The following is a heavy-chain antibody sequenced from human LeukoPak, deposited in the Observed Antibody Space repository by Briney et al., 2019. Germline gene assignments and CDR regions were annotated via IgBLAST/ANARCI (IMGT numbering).Heavy chain of an antibody. CDR2: ISSSSSTI. J-gene: IGHJ5*02. CDR3: ARDAAAGLFDP. CDR1: GFTFSSYS. D-gene: IGHD6-13*01. Sequence: GGSLRLSCAASGFTFSSYSMNWVRQAPGKGLEWVSYISSSSSTIYYADSVKGRFTISRDNAKNSLYLQMNSLRAEDTAVYYCARDAAAGLFDPWGQGTLVTVSS. V-gene: IGHV3-48*04.